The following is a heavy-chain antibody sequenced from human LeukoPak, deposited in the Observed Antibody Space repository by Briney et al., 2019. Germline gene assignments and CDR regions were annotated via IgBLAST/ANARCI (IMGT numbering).Heavy chain of an antibody. CDR2: IYYSGST. CDR3: ARSLLWFGDTTNFDY. J-gene: IGHJ4*02. Sequence: SETLSLTCTVSGGSISSYYWSWIRPPPGKGRWWIGYIYYSGSTNYNPSLKSRVTLSLDTSKDQFSLNLNSVTAADTAVYYCARSLLWFGDTTNFDYWGQGTLVTVSS. D-gene: IGHD3-10*01. V-gene: IGHV4-59*01. CDR1: GGSISSYY.